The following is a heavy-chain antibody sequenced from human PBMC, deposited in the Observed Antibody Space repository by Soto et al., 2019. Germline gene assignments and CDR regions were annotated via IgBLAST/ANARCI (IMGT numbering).Heavy chain of an antibody. CDR2: ISYDGSNT. V-gene: IGHV3-30*18. D-gene: IGHD1-26*01. CDR3: AKEGGLSGSYYISISYYFDY. CDR1: GFTFSSYG. Sequence: QVQLVESGGGVVQPGRSLRLSCVASGFTFSSYGMHWVRQAPGKGLEWVAIISYDGSNTYYADSVKGRFTISRDNSKNTLYLQMNSPRAEDTSVYYCAKEGGLSGSYYISISYYFDYWGQGTLVTVSS. J-gene: IGHJ4*02.